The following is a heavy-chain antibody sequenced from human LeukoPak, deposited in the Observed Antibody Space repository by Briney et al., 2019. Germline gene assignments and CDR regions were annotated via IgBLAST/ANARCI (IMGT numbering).Heavy chain of an antibody. CDR2: ISGDNGST. V-gene: IGHV1-18*01. Sequence: GASVKVSCKACGYTFTSYGISWVRQAPGQGLEWMGWISGDNGSTNYAQKLQGRVTMTTDTSTSTAYMELRSLRSDDSAIYYCAREDTRRGSRGYFDYWGQGTLVTVSS. J-gene: IGHJ4*02. CDR1: GYTFTSYG. D-gene: IGHD2-2*01. CDR3: AREDTRRGSRGYFDY.